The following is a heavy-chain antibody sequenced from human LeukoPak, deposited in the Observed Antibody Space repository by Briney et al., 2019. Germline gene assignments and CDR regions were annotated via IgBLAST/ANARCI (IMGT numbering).Heavy chain of an antibody. J-gene: IGHJ5*02. D-gene: IGHD2-15*01. CDR3: ARRREYCSGGSCYPQFDP. CDR2: SYPGDSDT. CDR1: GYSFTSYW. Sequence: GESLQISFNGSGYSFTSYWIGWVRQMPGKGLEWMGISYPGDSDTRYSPSFQGQVTISADKSISTAYLQWSSLKASDTVMYYCARRREYCSGGSCYPQFDPWGQGTLVTVSS. V-gene: IGHV5-51*01.